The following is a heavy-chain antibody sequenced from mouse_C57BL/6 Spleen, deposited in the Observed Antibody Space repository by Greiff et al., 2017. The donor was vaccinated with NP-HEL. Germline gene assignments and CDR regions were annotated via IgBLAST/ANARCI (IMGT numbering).Heavy chain of an antibody. CDR3: ARGKGYYDYSWFAY. Sequence: VQLKESGPELVKPGASVTISCKASGYSFTDYNMNWVKQSTGKSLEWIGVINPNYGTTSYNQKFKGKATLTVDQSSSTAYMQLNSLTSEDSAVYYCARGKGYYDYSWFAYWGQGTLVTVSA. CDR1: GYSFTDYN. CDR2: INPNYGTT. J-gene: IGHJ3*01. D-gene: IGHD2-4*01. V-gene: IGHV1-39*01.